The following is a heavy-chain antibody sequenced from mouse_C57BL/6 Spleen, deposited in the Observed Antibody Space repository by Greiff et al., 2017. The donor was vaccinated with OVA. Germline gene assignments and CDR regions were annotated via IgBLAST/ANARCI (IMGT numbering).Heavy chain of an antibody. D-gene: IGHD1-1*01. CDR1: GYTFTSYG. J-gene: IGHJ1*03. CDR2: IYPRSGNT. V-gene: IGHV1-81*01. Sequence: VQLQQSGAELARPGASVKLSCKASGYTFTSYGISWVKQRTGQGLEWIGEIYPRSGNTYYNEKFKGKATLTADKSSSTAYMELRSLTYEDSAVYFCARPVTTVVERYWYFDVWGTGTTVTVSS. CDR3: ARPVTTVVERYWYFDV.